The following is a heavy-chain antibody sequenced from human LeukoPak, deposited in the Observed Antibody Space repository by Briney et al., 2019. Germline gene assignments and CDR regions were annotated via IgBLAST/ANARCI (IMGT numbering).Heavy chain of an antibody. V-gene: IGHV3-23*01. D-gene: IGHD6-19*01. CDR1: GFTFDDYA. Sequence: GGSLRLSCAASGFTFDDYAMSWVRQAPGKGLEWVSAISGSGGSTYYADSVKGRFTISRDNSKNTLYLQMNSLRAEDTAVYYCAKGSYSSGWPFFDYWGQGTLVTVSS. CDR2: ISGSGGST. CDR3: AKGSYSSGWPFFDY. J-gene: IGHJ4*02.